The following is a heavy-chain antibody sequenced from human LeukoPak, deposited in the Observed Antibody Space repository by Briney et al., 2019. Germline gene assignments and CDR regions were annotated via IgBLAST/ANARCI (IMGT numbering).Heavy chain of an antibody. D-gene: IGHD2-15*01. CDR2: ISGSGGST. CDR1: GFTFSSYA. V-gene: IGHV3-23*01. CDR3: AKANIVVVVAATFDY. J-gene: IGHJ4*02. Sequence: GGSLRLSCAASGFTFSSYAMSWVRQAPGKGLEWVSAISGSGGSTYYADSVKGRFTISRDNSKNTLYLQMNSLRAEDTAVYYCAKANIVVVVAATFDYWGRGTLVTVSS.